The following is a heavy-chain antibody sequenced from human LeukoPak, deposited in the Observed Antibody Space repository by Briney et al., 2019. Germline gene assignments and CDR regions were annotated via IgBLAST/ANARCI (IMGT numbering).Heavy chain of an antibody. CDR2: ISSSGSTI. CDR1: GFTVSSNY. CDR3: ARVNFDSYYYYYGMDV. D-gene: IGHD3-9*01. V-gene: IGHV3-11*04. J-gene: IGHJ6*02. Sequence: PGGSLRLSCAASGFTVSSNYMSWVRQAPGKGLEWVSYISSSGSTIYYADSVKGRFTISRDNAKNSLYLQMNSLRAEDTAVYYCARVNFDSYYYYYGMDVWGQGTTVTVSS.